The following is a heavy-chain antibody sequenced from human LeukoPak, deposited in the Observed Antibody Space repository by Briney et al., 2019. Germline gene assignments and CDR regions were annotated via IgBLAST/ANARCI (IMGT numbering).Heavy chain of an antibody. CDR1: GFTFSSYT. CDR3: AKETIAPGRRDGLGYYYGMDV. V-gene: IGHV3-23*01. CDR2: ISGSGDVT. Sequence: GGSLRLSCAASGFTFSSYTMNWVRQSPGKGLEWVSAISGSGDVTYYADSVKGRFTISRDNSKNTLYLQMNSLRAEDTAVYYCAKETIAPGRRDGLGYYYGMDVWGQGTTVTVSS. J-gene: IGHJ6*02. D-gene: IGHD5-24*01.